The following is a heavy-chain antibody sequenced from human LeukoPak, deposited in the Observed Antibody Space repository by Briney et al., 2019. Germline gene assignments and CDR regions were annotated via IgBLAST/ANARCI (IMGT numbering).Heavy chain of an antibody. CDR2: IYYSGST. D-gene: IGHD3-22*01. CDR3: ARLAYYYDSSGYYAAGYFDL. CDR1: GGSFSGYY. V-gene: IGHV4-34*01. J-gene: IGHJ2*01. Sequence: SETLSLTCAVYGGSFSGYYWSWIRQPPGKGLEWIGSIYYSGSTYYNPSLKSRVTISVDTSKNQFSLKLSSVTAADTAVYYCARLAYYYDSSGYYAAGYFDLWGRGTLVTVSS.